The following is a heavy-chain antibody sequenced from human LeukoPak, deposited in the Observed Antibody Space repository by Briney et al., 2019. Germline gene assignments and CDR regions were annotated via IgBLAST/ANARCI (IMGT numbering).Heavy chain of an antibody. V-gene: IGHV1-2*02. J-gene: IGHJ4*02. D-gene: IGHD3/OR15-3a*01. CDR2: INPNSFGT. Sequence: EASVKVSCRASGYTFTDSYVHWVRQAPGQGLEWMGWINPNSFGTNYAQNFQGRVTMTKDTSISTAYMELSRLTSDDTAMYYCARASKFPGTGYPLYYFDYWGQGTLVTVSS. CDR1: GYTFTDSY. CDR3: ARASKFPGTGYPLYYFDY.